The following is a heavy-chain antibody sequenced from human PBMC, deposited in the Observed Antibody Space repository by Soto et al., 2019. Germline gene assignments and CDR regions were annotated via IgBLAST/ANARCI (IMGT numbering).Heavy chain of an antibody. CDR1: GFTFSDYY. J-gene: IGHJ5*02. CDR2: ISSSGSTI. D-gene: IGHD3-10*01. V-gene: IGHV3-11*01. CDR3: ARANPPSFGELSLDP. Sequence: PGGSLRLSCAASGFTFSDYYMSWIRQAPGKGLEWVSYISSSGSTIYYADSVKGRFTISRDNAKNSLYLQMNSLRAEDTAVYYCARANPPSFGELSLDPWGQGTLVTVSS.